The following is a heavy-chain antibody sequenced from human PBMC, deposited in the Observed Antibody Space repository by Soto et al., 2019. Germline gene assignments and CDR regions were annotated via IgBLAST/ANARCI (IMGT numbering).Heavy chain of an antibody. CDR3: ECITTKIADNSVYYYGDDV. CDR1: GGTFSSYA. J-gene: IGHJ6*02. V-gene: IGHV1-69*06. D-gene: IGHD1-26*01. Sequence: QVQLVQSGPEVKKPGSSVQVSCKASGGTFSSYAVSWVRPAPGQGIEWLGSIIPVFSTPNYAHKFQGRLTIVADRPTATTYIELSILTADDTAVYYCECITTKIADNSVYYYGDDVWCQGTTVTVSS. CDR2: IIPVFSTP.